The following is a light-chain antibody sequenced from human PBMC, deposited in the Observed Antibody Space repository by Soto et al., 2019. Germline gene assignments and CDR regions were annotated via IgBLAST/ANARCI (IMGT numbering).Light chain of an antibody. J-gene: IGKJ3*01. CDR2: EAF. Sequence: EIVLTQSPGTLSLSPGERATLSCRATQSVNNKLAWYQHKRGQAPRLLIYEAFIRATGIPARFSGSGSETDFTLTISSLEPEDFAVYYCQQRRDWPPTFGPGTKVESK. CDR1: QSVNNK. CDR3: QQRRDWPPT. V-gene: IGKV3-11*01.